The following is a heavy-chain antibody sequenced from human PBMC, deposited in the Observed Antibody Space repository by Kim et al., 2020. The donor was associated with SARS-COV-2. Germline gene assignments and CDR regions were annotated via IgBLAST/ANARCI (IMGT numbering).Heavy chain of an antibody. V-gene: IGHV3-30*03. Sequence: GGSLRLSCAASGFTFSSYGMHWVRQAPGKGLEWVSFISCDRSNIYYADSVKGRFTISRDNSKNTLYLQMNSLRAEDTAVYYCATGEYCSSTSCYSVYYY. CDR2: ISCDRSNI. J-gene: IGHJ6*01. CDR3: ATGEYCSSTSCYSVYYY. D-gene: IGHD2-2*01. CDR1: GFTFSSYG.